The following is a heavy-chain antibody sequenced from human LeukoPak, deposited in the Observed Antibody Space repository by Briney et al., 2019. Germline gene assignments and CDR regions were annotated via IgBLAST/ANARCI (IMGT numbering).Heavy chain of an antibody. V-gene: IGHV3-23*01. CDR3: AIMHPYYDGRGYWVQ. CDR1: GISISSYA. Sequence: GETLRLTCAVSGISISSYAICWVCHAPGQGQDLVSGISISGGSTSYADSVKGRFTISRDNPRNTLYMETNSLRAEDTALYYCAIMHPYYDGRGYWVQWGQGTLVTVSS. CDR2: ISISGGST. D-gene: IGHD3-22*01. J-gene: IGHJ4*02.